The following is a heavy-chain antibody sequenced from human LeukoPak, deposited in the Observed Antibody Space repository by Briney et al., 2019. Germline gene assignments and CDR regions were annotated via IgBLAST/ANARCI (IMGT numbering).Heavy chain of an antibody. Sequence: ASVKVSGKASGYTFTGYYMHWVRQAPGQGLEWMGRINPNSGGTNYAQKFQGRVTMTRDTSISTAYMELSRLRSDDTAVYYCARAYYYDSSGYYTKDYWGQGTLVTVSS. V-gene: IGHV1-2*06. CDR2: INPNSGGT. J-gene: IGHJ4*02. CDR1: GYTFTGYY. D-gene: IGHD3-22*01. CDR3: ARAYYYDSSGYYTKDY.